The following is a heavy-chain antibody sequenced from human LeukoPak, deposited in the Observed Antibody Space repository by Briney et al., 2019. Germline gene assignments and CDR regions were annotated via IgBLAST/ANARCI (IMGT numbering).Heavy chain of an antibody. V-gene: IGHV3-23*01. J-gene: IGHJ4*02. D-gene: IGHD5-12*01. Sequence: QPGGSLRLSCAASGFTFSSYAMSWVRQAPGKGLEWVSAISGSGGRTYYADSVKGRFTISRDNFKNTLYLQMTSLTAEDTAVYYCAKGMAMNTVATSGWGQGTLVTVSS. CDR2: ISGSGGRT. CDR3: AKGMAMNTVATSG. CDR1: GFTFSSYA.